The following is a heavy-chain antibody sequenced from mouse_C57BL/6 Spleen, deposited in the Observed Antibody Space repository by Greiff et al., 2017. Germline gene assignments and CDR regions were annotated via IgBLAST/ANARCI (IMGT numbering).Heavy chain of an antibody. CDR1: GYTFTDYN. Sequence: VQLKQSGPELVKPGASVKIPCKASGYTFTDYNMDWVKQSHGKSLEWIGDINPNNGGTIYNQKFTGKATLTVDKSSSTAYMELRSLTSEDTAVYYCARGGFDYSTPFAYWGQGTLVTVSA. V-gene: IGHV1-18*01. D-gene: IGHD2-5*01. CDR2: INPNNGGT. J-gene: IGHJ3*01. CDR3: ARGGFDYSTPFAY.